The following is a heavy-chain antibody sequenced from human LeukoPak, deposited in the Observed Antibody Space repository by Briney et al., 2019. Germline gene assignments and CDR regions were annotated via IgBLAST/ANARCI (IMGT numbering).Heavy chain of an antibody. CDR3: AKVRYSGSYYGYFEY. V-gene: IGHV3-23*01. J-gene: IGHJ4*02. D-gene: IGHD1-26*01. Sequence: GGSLRLSCAASGFTFSSYAMSWVRQAPGKGLEWVSALSGSGAATYYADSVKGRFTISRDNSKNTLYLQMNSLKAEDTAVYYCAKVRYSGSYYGYFEYWGQGTLVTVSS. CDR1: GFTFSSYA. CDR2: LSGSGAAT.